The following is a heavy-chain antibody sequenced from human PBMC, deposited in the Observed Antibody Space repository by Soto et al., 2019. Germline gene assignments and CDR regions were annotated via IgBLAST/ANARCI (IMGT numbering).Heavy chain of an antibody. J-gene: IGHJ5*02. V-gene: IGHV4-59*01. Sequence: QVQLQESGPGLVKPSETLSLTCTVSGGSISSYYWSWIRQPPGKGLEWIGYIYYSGSTNYNPSLKSRVPISVATSKNQFSLKLSSVTAADTAVYYCARAHSSGSKGAWWFDPWGQGTLVTVSS. CDR3: ARAHSSGSKGAWWFDP. CDR1: GGSISSYY. CDR2: IYYSGST. D-gene: IGHD3-22*01.